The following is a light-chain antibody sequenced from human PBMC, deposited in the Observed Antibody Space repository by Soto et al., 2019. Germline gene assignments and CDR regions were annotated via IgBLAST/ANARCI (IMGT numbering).Light chain of an antibody. CDR3: QQYSTYWT. Sequence: DIRMTQSPSTLSASVGDRGTFTCRASQSISRWLVWYQHKPGKSPKVLIYDASNLEDGATSRFSGSGSGTEFTLTIISMQPDDFATYYCQQYSTYWTFGQGTKVDIK. V-gene: IGKV1-5*01. CDR1: QSISRW. J-gene: IGKJ1*01. CDR2: DAS.